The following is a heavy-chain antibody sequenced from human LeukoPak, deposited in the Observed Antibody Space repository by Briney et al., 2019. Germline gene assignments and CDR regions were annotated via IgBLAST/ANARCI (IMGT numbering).Heavy chain of an antibody. CDR1: GYSFTSYW. J-gene: IGHJ6*02. V-gene: IGHV5-51*01. D-gene: IGHD6-13*01. Sequence: GESLKISCKGSGYSFTSYWIGWVRQMPGKGLEWMGIIYPGDSDTNYSPSFQGHVTISADKSISTAYLQWSSLKASDTAMYYCAMSSSSQRGYYYYGMDVWGQGTTVTVSS. CDR3: AMSSSSQRGYYYYGMDV. CDR2: IYPGDSDT.